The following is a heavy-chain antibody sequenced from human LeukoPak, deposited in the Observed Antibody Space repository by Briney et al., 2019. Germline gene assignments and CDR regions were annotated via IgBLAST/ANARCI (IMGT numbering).Heavy chain of an antibody. D-gene: IGHD3-10*01. CDR3: ASNYGSGSYYPHDY. J-gene: IGHJ4*02. CDR1: GFTFNNHW. CDR2: ISSSSSYI. V-gene: IGHV3-21*01. Sequence: GGSLRLSCAASGFTFNNHWMSWVRQAPGKGLEWVSSISSSSSYIYYADSVKGRFTISRDNAKNSLYLQMNSLRAEDTAVYYCASNYGSGSYYPHDYWGQGTLVTVSS.